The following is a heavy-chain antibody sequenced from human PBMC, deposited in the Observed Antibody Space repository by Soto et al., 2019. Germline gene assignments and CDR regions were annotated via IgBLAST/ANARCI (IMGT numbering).Heavy chain of an antibody. J-gene: IGHJ6*02. D-gene: IGHD4-17*01. CDR2: ISGSGGST. V-gene: IGHV3-23*01. Sequence: EVQLLESGGGLVQPGGSLRLSCAASGFTFSSYAMSWVRQAPGKGLEWVSAISGSGGSTYYADSVKGRFTISRDNSKNTLYLQMNSLRAEDTAVYYCANSRDGDYVGYYYYGMDVWGQGTTVTVSS. CDR1: GFTFSSYA. CDR3: ANSRDGDYVGYYYYGMDV.